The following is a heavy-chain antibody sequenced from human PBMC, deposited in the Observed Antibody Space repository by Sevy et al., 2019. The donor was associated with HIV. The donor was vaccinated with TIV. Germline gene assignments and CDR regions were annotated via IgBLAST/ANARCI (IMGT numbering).Heavy chain of an antibody. CDR1: GFTFSDYY. CDR3: ARGQDYYGSESHVQKGD. J-gene: IGHJ4*02. CDR2: ISSSGSTM. V-gene: IGHV3-11*01. D-gene: IGHD3-10*01. Sequence: GGSLRLSCAASGFTFSDYYMSWIRQAPGKGLEWVSYISSSGSTMYYADSVKGRFTISRDNAKNSLYLQMNSLRAEDKAVYYCARGQDYYGSESHVQKGDWGQGTLVTVSS.